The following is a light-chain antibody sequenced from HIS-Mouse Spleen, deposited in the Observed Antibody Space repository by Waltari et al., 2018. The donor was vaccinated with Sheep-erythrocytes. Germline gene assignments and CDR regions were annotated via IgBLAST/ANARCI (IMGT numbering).Light chain of an antibody. CDR3: CSYAGSSTWV. Sequence: QSALTQPASVAGSPGQSITNSCTGTSSDVGSHNLVSWYQQHPGKAPKLMIYEGSKRPSGVSNRFSGSKSGNTASLTISGLQAEDEADYYCCSYAGSSTWVFGGGTKLTVL. CDR1: SSDVGSHNL. V-gene: IGLV2-23*01. J-gene: IGLJ3*02. CDR2: EGS.